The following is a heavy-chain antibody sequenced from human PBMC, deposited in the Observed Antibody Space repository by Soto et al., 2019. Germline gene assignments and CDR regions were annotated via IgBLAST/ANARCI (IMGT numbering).Heavy chain of an antibody. D-gene: IGHD6-19*01. CDR1: GYTFTSYY. CDR3: ARGVEMAAHFDY. J-gene: IGHJ4*02. Sequence: SVKVSCKASGYTFTSYYIHWVRQAPGQGLEWMGIINPSGGSTSYAQKFQGRVTMTRDTSTSTVYMKLSSLRSEDTAVYYCARGVEMAAHFDYWGQGTLVTVSS. V-gene: IGHV1-46*01. CDR2: INPSGGST.